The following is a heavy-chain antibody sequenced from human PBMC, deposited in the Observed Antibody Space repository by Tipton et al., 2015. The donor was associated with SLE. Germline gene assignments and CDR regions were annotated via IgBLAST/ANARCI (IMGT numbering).Heavy chain of an antibody. CDR1: GFTFSSYG. D-gene: IGHD5-12*01. V-gene: IGHV3-33*06. CDR2: IWFDGSIK. J-gene: IGHJ2*01. CDR3: AKDTGYTRDWYFDL. Sequence: SGFTFSSYGMHWVRQAPGKGLEWVAIIWFDGSIKYYADSVKGRFTISRDNSENTLCLQMDSLTVGDTAVYYCAKDTGYTRDWYFDLWGRGTLVTVSS.